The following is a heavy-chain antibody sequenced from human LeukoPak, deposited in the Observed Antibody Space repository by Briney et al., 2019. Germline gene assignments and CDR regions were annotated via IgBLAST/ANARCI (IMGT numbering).Heavy chain of an antibody. J-gene: IGHJ4*02. CDR2: IKEDGSEK. V-gene: IGHV3-7*01. D-gene: IGHD6-13*01. CDR1: AFTFSSYW. CDR3: ARGGYSSSWYISRDY. Sequence: PGGSLVPSFASSAFTFSSYWMTWVRPAPGKGREWVANIKEDGSEKYYVDSEKGRFTISRDNPKNSLYLQMNSLRAEDTAVYYCARGGYSSSWYISRDYWGQGTLVTVSS.